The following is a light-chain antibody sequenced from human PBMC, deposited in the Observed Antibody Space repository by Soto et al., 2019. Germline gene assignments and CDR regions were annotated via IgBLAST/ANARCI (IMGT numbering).Light chain of an antibody. CDR1: STDVGGDNY. CDR2: DVS. CDR3: NSYPSAPTLRGV. Sequence: QSVLTQPASVCGSPGQSITISCTGTSTDVGGDNYVSWYQQYPGKAPKLIIYDVSSRPSGVSDRFSGSKSGNTASLTISGLQAEDEADYYCNSYPSAPTLRGVFGVGTKVTGL. J-gene: IGLJ1*01. V-gene: IGLV2-14*03.